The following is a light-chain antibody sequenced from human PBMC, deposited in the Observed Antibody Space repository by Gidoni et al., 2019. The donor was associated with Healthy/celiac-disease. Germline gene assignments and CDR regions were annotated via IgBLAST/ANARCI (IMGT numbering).Light chain of an antibody. CDR2: GAS. J-gene: IGKJ1*01. V-gene: IGKV3-20*01. Sequence: EIVLTQSPVTLSLSPGERATLSCRASQSVSSSYLAWYQQKPGQAPRLLIYGASSRATGIPDRFSGSGSGTDFTLTISRLEPEDFGVYYCQQYGSSPPLTFGQGTKVEIK. CDR1: QSVSSSY. CDR3: QQYGSSPPLT.